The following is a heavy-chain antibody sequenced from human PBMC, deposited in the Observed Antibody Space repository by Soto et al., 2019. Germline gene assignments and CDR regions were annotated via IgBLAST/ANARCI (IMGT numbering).Heavy chain of an antibody. V-gene: IGHV3-23*01. CDR2: ISGSGGST. D-gene: IGHD6-19*01. CDR1: GFTFSSYA. J-gene: IGHJ6*02. Sequence: EVQLLESGGGLVQPGGSLRLSCAASGFTFSSYAMSWVRQAPGKGLEWVSAISGSGGSTYYADSVKGRFTISRDNSKNTLYLQMNSLRAEDTAVYYCAKGGGGYSSGWYPRRRPSPGLMDVWGQGTTVTVSS. CDR3: AKGGGGYSSGWYPRRRPSPGLMDV.